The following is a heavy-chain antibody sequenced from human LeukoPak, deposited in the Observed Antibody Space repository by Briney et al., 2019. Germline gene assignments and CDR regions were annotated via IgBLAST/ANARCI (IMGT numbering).Heavy chain of an antibody. CDR3: ARSHCSSTSCYEEY. Sequence: GGSLRLSCAASGFTFSSYSMNWVRQAPGKGLEWVSYISSSSSTIYYADSVKGRFTISRDNAKNSLYMQMYSLRAEDTAVYYCARSHCSSTSCYEEYWGQGTLVTVSS. V-gene: IGHV3-48*01. CDR1: GFTFSSYS. J-gene: IGHJ4*02. D-gene: IGHD2-2*01. CDR2: ISSSSSTI.